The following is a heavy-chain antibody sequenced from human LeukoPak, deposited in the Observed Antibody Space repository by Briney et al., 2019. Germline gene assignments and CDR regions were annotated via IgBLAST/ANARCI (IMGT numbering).Heavy chain of an antibody. Sequence: GVSLRLSCAASGFTFSSFALSWVRQGPGKGLEWVSGISGSGGSTYYADSVKGRFTISRDNSNNRLYLQMNSLRAEDTAVYYCAKDKGSGTYPPYWGQGTLVTVSS. CDR1: GFTFSSFA. D-gene: IGHD1-26*01. CDR3: AKDKGSGTYPPY. CDR2: ISGSGGST. V-gene: IGHV3-23*01. J-gene: IGHJ4*02.